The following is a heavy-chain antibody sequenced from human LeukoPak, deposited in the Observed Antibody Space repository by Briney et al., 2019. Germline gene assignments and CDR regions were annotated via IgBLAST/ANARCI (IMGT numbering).Heavy chain of an antibody. CDR2: IISSSSNSYI. Sequence: GGSLRLSCAASGFTFSSYSMNWVRQAPGRGLEWVSSIISSSSNSYIHYADSVTGRFTISRDNAKNSLYLQMNSLRAEDTAVYYCARDYHTYSDYHAFDIWGQGTMVTVSS. CDR3: ARDYHTYSDYHAFDI. CDR1: GFTFSSYS. V-gene: IGHV3-21*01. D-gene: IGHD4-11*01. J-gene: IGHJ3*02.